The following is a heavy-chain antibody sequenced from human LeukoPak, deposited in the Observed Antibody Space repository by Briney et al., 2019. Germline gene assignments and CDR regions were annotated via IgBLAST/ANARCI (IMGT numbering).Heavy chain of an antibody. Sequence: PSETLSLTCAVYGGSFSGYYWSWIRQPPGKGLEWIGEINHSGSTNYNPSLKSRVTISVATSKNQFSLKLSSVTAADTAVYYCARWAGAAAGTGSLDYWGQGTLVTVSS. CDR1: GGSFSGYY. CDR3: ARWAGAAAGTGSLDY. D-gene: IGHD6-13*01. CDR2: INHSGST. J-gene: IGHJ4*02. V-gene: IGHV4-34*01.